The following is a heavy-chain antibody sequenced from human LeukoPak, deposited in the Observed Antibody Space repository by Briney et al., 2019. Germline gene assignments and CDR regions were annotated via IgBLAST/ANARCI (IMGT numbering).Heavy chain of an antibody. J-gene: IGHJ4*02. CDR1: GGSIRSTTYY. CDR2: IYYRGNT. Sequence: SETLSLTCSVSGGSIRSTTYYWGWIRQPPGKGLEWFGSIYYRGNTYYSPSLMSRVTISVDTSKNQFSLNLSSVTAADTAVYYCARAPHFFDTSGSRYYFDYWGQGALVTVSS. V-gene: IGHV4-39*07. D-gene: IGHD3-22*01. CDR3: ARAPHFFDTSGSRYYFDY.